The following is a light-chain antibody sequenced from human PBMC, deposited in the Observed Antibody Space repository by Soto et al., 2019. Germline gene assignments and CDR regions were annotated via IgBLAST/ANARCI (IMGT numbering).Light chain of an antibody. CDR1: QTVRTNY. Sequence: ELVLTQSPGTLSLSPGERATLSCRASQTVRTNYLAWFQHKPGQAPRLLIYGASSRATGIPDRFSGSGSGTDLTLTINRLEPEDFAVYFCQQYSDSPLTFGGGTKVEIK. V-gene: IGKV3-20*01. J-gene: IGKJ4*01. CDR3: QQYSDSPLT. CDR2: GAS.